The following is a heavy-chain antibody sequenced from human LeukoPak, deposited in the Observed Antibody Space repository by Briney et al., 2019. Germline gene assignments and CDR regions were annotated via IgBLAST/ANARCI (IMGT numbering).Heavy chain of an antibody. CDR3: ARDGLSLTGYYKFDY. CDR2: INSSGST. V-gene: IGHV4-34*01. CDR1: SGSFSGYY. Sequence: SETLSLTCAVSSGSFSGYYWSWIRQTPGKGLEWIGEINSSGSTNSNPSLKSRVTISVDTSKNQFSLKLSSVTAADTAVYYCARDGLSLTGYYKFDYWGQGTLVTVSS. D-gene: IGHD3-9*01. J-gene: IGHJ4*02.